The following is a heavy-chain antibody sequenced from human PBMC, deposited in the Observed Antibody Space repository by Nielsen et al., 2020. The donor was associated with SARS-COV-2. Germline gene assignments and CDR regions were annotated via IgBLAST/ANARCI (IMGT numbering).Heavy chain of an antibody. J-gene: IGHJ4*02. CDR1: GFTFSTSG. CDR3: TKVGSGSYFDD. V-gene: IGHV3-23*01. Sequence: GESLKISCAASGFTFSTSGMRWVRQSPRRGLEWVSTISGNGADTYYADSVRGRFTISRDISKNTLYLQMNSLRADDTAVYYCTKVGSGSYFDDWGQGILVTVSS. D-gene: IGHD1-26*01. CDR2: ISGNGADT.